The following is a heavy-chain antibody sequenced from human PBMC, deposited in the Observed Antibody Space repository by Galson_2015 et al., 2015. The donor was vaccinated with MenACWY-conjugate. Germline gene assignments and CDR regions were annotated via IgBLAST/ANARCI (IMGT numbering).Heavy chain of an antibody. CDR2: IWNDGSNK. Sequence: SLRLSCAASGFTFSNYGMHWVRQAPGKGLEWVAVIWNDGSNKYYGDSVQGRFTISRDNSRSTLNLQMNGLRTEDTAVYYCVRDASGILGVIIPAGAFESWGQGTTVIVSS. CDR3: VRDASGILGVIIPAGAFES. D-gene: IGHD3-3*01. CDR1: GFTFSNYG. J-gene: IGHJ3*02. V-gene: IGHV3-33*01.